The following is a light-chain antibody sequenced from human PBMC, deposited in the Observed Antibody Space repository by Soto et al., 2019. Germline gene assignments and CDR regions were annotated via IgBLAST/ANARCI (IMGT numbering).Light chain of an antibody. V-gene: IGKV1-39*01. CDR2: AAS. CDR3: QQTYTSVAT. Sequence: DIQVTQSPSSLSASVGDSVTLSCQTSQRVDSYIHWYQHQSGKPPKLLIYAASTLQDGVPSRFSGGGSGTAFSLIITGLQPGDSATYYCQQTYTSVATFGPGTMVEIK. CDR1: QRVDSY. J-gene: IGKJ1*01.